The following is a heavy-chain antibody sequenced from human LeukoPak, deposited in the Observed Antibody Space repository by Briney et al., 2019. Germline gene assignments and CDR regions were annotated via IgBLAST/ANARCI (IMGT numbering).Heavy chain of an antibody. CDR3: ARVRGYSYGSPLDY. V-gene: IGHV4-34*01. Sequence: PSETLSLTCAVYGGSFSGYYWSWIRQPPGKGLEWIGEINHSGSTNYNPSLKSRVTISVDTSKNQFSLKLSSVTAADTAVYYCARVRGYSYGSPLDYWGQGTLVTVSS. D-gene: IGHD5-18*01. J-gene: IGHJ4*02. CDR1: GGSFSGYY. CDR2: INHSGST.